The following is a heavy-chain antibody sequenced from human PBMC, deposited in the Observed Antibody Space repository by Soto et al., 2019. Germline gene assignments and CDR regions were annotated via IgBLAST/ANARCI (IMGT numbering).Heavy chain of an antibody. V-gene: IGHV3-30-3*01. CDR2: ISYDGSNK. J-gene: IGHJ4*02. CDR1: GFTFSSYA. Sequence: QVQLVESGGGVVQPGRSLRLSCAASGFTFSSYAMHWVRQAPGKGLEWVAVISYDGSNKYYADSVKGRFTISRDNSKNTLYLQMNSLRAEDTDVYYCARGPQRLLAGYFDYWGQGTLVTGSS. CDR3: ARGPQRLLAGYFDY. D-gene: IGHD6-25*01.